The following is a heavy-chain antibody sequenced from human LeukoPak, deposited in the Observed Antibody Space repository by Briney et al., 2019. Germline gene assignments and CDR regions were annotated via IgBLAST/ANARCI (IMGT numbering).Heavy chain of an antibody. V-gene: IGHV4-59*01. CDR2: IYYCGST. CDR1: GGSISSYY. CDR3: ARYYCSSTSCPNYYYYMDV. Sequence: SETLSLTCTVSGGSISSYYCSWIRQPPGKGLEWIGYIYYCGSTNYNPSLKSRVTISVDTSKNQFSLKLSSVTAADTAVYYCARYYCSSTSCPNYYYYMDVWGKGTTVTVSS. J-gene: IGHJ6*03. D-gene: IGHD2-2*01.